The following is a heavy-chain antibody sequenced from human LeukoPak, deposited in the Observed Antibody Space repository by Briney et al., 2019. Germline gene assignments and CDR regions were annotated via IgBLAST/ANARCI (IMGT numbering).Heavy chain of an antibody. D-gene: IGHD3-16*01. CDR3: ATWGLHFDI. CDR2: INPNSGGT. V-gene: IGHV1-2*02. CDR1: GYTFSGYY. J-gene: IGHJ3*02. Sequence: ASVKVSCKASGYTFSGYYLHWVRQAPGQGLEWMGWINPNSGGTNSAQKFQGRVTMTRDTSIITAYMELSRLRSDDTAVYFCATWGLHFDIWGQGTMVTVAS.